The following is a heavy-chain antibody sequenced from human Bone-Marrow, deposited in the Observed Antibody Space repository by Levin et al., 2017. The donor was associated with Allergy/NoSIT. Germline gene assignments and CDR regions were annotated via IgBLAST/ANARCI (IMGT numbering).Heavy chain of an antibody. J-gene: IGHJ5*02. Sequence: ASVKVSCKASGYTFTTYSVHWVRQAPGQGLEWMGLINPNGGSTRYAQKFQGRVTMTRDTSTSTVYMELSSLTSEDTAVYYCARDQPGITPWGQGTLVTVSS. CDR1: GYTFTTYS. CDR2: INPNGGST. V-gene: IGHV1-46*01. CDR3: ARDQPGITP. D-gene: IGHD3-10*01.